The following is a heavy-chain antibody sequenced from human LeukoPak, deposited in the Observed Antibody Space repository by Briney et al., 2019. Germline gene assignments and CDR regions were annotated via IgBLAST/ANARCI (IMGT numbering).Heavy chain of an antibody. J-gene: IGHJ5*02. V-gene: IGHV3-23*05. Sequence: GGSLRLSCAASGFTFSGYAMNWVRQAPGKGLEWVSLIFASGSTTKYADSVKGRFTISRDNSKNTLYLQMNSLRVEDTAVYYCARLGLEVGGPNWFDPWGQGTLVTVSS. D-gene: IGHD1-1*01. CDR1: GFTFSGYA. CDR3: ARLGLEVGGPNWFDP. CDR2: IFASGSTT.